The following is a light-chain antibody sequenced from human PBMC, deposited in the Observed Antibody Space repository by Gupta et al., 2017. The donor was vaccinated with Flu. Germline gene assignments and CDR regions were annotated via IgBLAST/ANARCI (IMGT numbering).Light chain of an antibody. J-gene: IGLJ3*02. CDR2: TTS. CDR3: MLDRGGGMWV. CDR1: SGSVSGNYY. Sequence: QPVVTQQPSFSVSPGGTVIITCGLNSGSVSGNYYPRWSQQTPGQAPRTLIYTTSARSSGVPDRFSGSILGNKAALTITGAQADDESDYYCMLDRGGGMWVFGGGTKVTVL. V-gene: IGLV8-61*01.